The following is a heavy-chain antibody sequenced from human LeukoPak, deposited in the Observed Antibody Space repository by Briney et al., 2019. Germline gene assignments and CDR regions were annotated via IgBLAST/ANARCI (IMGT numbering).Heavy chain of an antibody. CDR1: GGTFTSYA. V-gene: IGHV1-69*13. CDR2: IIPIFGTA. CDR3: ARARGMVVAATFDY. D-gene: IGHD2-15*01. Sequence: ASVQVSCKASGGTFTSYAISWVRQAPGQGLEWMGGIIPIFGTANYAQKFQGRVTITADESTSTAYMELSSLRSEDTAVYYCARARGMVVAATFDYWGQGTLVTVSS. J-gene: IGHJ4*02.